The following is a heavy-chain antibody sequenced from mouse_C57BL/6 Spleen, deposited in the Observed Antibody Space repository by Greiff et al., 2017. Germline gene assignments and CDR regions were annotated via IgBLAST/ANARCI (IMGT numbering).Heavy chain of an antibody. J-gene: IGHJ1*03. V-gene: IGHV1-78*01. CDR1: GYTFTDHT. CDR2: IYPRDGST. Sequence: VQLQQSDAELVKPGASVKISCKVSGYTFTDHTIHWMKQRPEQGLEWIGYIYPRDGSTKYNEKFKGKATLTADESSSTAYMQLTSLTSEDSAVYYCARIPYYYGSIGYFDVWGTGTTVTVSS. CDR3: ARIPYYYGSIGYFDV. D-gene: IGHD1-1*01.